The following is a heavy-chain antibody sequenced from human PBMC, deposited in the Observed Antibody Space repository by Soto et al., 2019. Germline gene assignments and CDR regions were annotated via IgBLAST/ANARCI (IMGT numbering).Heavy chain of an antibody. J-gene: IGHJ3*02. V-gene: IGHV3-11*01. CDR3: ARDIRGGSYYDAFDI. Sequence: GGSLRLSCAASGFTFSDYYMSWIRQAPGKGLEWVSYISSSGSTIYYADSVKGRFTISRDNAKNSLCLQMNSLRAEDTAVYYCARDIRGGSYYDAFDIWGQGTMVTVSS. CDR1: GFTFSDYY. D-gene: IGHD1-26*01. CDR2: ISSSGSTI.